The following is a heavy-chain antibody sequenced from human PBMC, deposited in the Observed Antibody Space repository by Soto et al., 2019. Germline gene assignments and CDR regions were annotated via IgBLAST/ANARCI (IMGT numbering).Heavy chain of an antibody. CDR3: AMLLDRRGRRFDP. D-gene: IGHD1-1*01. Sequence: QVQLVQSGAEVKKPGASVKVSCKASGYTFTSYDINWVRQATGQGLEWRGWMNPNSGNTGYAQKFQGRVTMTRNTSISTAYRELISLRSEDTAVYYCAMLLDRRGRRFDPWGQGTLVTVSS. CDR1: GYTFTSYD. CDR2: MNPNSGNT. V-gene: IGHV1-8*01. J-gene: IGHJ5*02.